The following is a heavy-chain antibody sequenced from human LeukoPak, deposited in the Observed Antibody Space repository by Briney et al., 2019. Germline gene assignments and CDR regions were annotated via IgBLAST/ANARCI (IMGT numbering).Heavy chain of an antibody. CDR1: GYTFTGYY. D-gene: IGHD3-22*01. Sequence: ASVKVSCKASGYTFTGYYMHWVRQAPGQGLEWMGRINPNSGGTNYAQKFQGRVTMTRDTSISIAYMELSRLRSDDTAVYYCAKTYYYDSSQHWGQGTLVTVSS. V-gene: IGHV1-2*06. CDR3: AKTYYYDSSQH. J-gene: IGHJ1*01. CDR2: INPNSGGT.